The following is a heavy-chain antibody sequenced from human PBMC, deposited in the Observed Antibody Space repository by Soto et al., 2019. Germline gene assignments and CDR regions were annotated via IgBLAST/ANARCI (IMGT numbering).Heavy chain of an antibody. CDR1: GFNFTKAW. J-gene: IGHJ6*02. D-gene: IGHD6-13*01. Sequence: EVQLVESGGGLVQPGGSLRLSCEASGFNFTKAWMSWVRQAPGKGLEYIGRIKTMTDGGATDYAAPVKGRFTISRDDSEHTLYLLLNSLTTEETGVYYCTACRRNASSPFMDVWGQGTTCTFS. CDR2: IKTMTDGGAT. CDR3: TACRRNASSPFMDV. V-gene: IGHV3-15*01.